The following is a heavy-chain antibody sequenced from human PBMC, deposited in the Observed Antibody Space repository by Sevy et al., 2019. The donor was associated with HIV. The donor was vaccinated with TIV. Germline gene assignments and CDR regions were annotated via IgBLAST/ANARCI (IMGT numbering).Heavy chain of an antibody. CDR1: GFAFSSHA. D-gene: IGHD6-13*01. J-gene: IGHJ4*01. Sequence: GGSLRLSCAASGFAFSSHAMHWVRQAPGKGLEWVAVISYEGTETFYAASVEGRFTISRDNSKNMLSLQINSLRPEDTGVYCCARDGGYSFKWCPLYWGHGTLVTVSS. CDR2: ISYEGTET. V-gene: IGHV3-30-3*01. CDR3: ARDGGYSFKWCPLY.